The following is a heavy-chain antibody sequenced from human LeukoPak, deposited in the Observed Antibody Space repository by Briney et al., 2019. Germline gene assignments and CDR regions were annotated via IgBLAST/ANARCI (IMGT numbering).Heavy chain of an antibody. Sequence: GGSLRLSCAASGFTFSSYSMNWVRQAPGKGLEWVSYISSSSSTIYYVDSAKGRFTISRDNAKNSLYLQMNSLRDEDTAVYYCASNFLDAFDIWGQGTMVTVSS. CDR3: ASNFLDAFDI. J-gene: IGHJ3*02. CDR1: GFTFSSYS. V-gene: IGHV3-48*02. CDR2: ISSSSSTI.